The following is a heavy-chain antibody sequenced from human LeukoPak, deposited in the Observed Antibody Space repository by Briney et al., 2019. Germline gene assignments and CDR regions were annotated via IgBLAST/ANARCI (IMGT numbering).Heavy chain of an antibody. CDR3: ARLRRAVAGTYYYYYMDV. V-gene: IGHV1-8*01. Sequence: GASVKVSCKASGYTFTSYDINWVRQATGQGLEWMGWMNPNSGNTDYAQKFQGRVTMTRNTSISTAYMELSSLRSEDTAVYYCARLRRAVAGTYYYYYMDVWGKGTTVTVSS. D-gene: IGHD6-19*01. CDR1: GYTFTSYD. J-gene: IGHJ6*03. CDR2: MNPNSGNT.